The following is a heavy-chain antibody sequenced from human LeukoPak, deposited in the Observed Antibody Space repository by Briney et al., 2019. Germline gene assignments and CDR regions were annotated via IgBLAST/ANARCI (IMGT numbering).Heavy chain of an antibody. D-gene: IGHD6-13*01. Sequence: GGSLRLSCAASGFTFSSYEMNWVRQAPGKGLEWVSYISSSGSTIYYADSVKGRFTISRDNAKNSLYLQMNSLRAEDTAVYYCARNRKIAAAGTIAHYYYYGMDVWGQGTTVTVSS. J-gene: IGHJ6*02. CDR3: ARNRKIAAAGTIAHYYYYGMDV. CDR1: GFTFSSYE. CDR2: ISSSGSTI. V-gene: IGHV3-48*03.